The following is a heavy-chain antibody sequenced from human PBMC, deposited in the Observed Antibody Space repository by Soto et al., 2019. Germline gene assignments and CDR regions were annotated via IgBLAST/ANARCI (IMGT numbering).Heavy chain of an antibody. V-gene: IGHV4-39*01. Sequence: SETLSLTCTVSGGSISSSSYYWGWIRQPPGKGLEWIGSIYYSGSTYYNPSLKGRVTISVDTSKNQFSLKLSSVTAAVTAVYYCARLMGGSYYWHYYGMDVWGQGTTVTVSS. D-gene: IGHD1-26*01. J-gene: IGHJ6*02. CDR3: ARLMGGSYYWHYYGMDV. CDR1: GGSISSSSYY. CDR2: IYYSGST.